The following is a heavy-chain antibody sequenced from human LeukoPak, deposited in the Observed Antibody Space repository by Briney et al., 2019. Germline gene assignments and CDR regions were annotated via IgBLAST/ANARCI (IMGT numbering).Heavy chain of an antibody. CDR3: ATRGSAFWSGFDY. CDR1: GNTLRELP. J-gene: IGHJ4*02. Sequence: GSVKVSCKLSGNTLRELPIQWVRQAGGKGLEWMAGFDPENAEIVYAQKFQCRVTMTEDTSTNTAYMELTSLTSDDTALYYCATRGSAFWSGFDYWGQGTQVTVSS. CDR2: FDPENAEI. D-gene: IGHD3-3*01. V-gene: IGHV1-24*01.